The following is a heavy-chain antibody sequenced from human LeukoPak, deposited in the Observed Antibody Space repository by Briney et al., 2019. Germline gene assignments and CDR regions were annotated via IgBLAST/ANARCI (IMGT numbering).Heavy chain of an antibody. Sequence: SETLSLTCAVYGGSFSGYYWSWIRQPPGKGLEWIGEINHSGSTNYDPSLKSRVTISVDTSKNQFSLKLSSVTAADTAVYYCARGGWLRFFDYWGQGTLVTVSS. CDR2: INHSGST. CDR3: ARGGWLRFFDY. CDR1: GGSFSGYY. J-gene: IGHJ4*02. V-gene: IGHV4-34*01. D-gene: IGHD5-12*01.